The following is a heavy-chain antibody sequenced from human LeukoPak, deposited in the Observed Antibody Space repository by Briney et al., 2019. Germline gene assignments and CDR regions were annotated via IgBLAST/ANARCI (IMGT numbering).Heavy chain of an antibody. J-gene: IGHJ6*03. D-gene: IGHD6-13*01. CDR3: ARAYRSLYYYYYYMDV. Sequence: ASVKVSCKASGYTFTSYDINWVRQATGQGLKWMGWMNPNSGNTGYAQKFQGRVTLTRNTSISTAYMELSSLRSEDTAVYYCARAYRSLYYYYYYMDVWGKGTTVTIPS. V-gene: IGHV1-8*01. CDR2: MNPNSGNT. CDR1: GYTFTSYD.